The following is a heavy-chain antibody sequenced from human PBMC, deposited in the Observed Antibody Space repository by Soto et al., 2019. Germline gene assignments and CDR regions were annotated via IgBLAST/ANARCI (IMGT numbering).Heavy chain of an antibody. CDR2: INAGNGNT. CDR3: AAGYCSGGSCYSIGLQH. Sequence: ASVKVSCKASGYTFTSYAMHWVRQAPGQRLEWMGWINAGNGNTKYSQKFQGRVTITRDTSASTAYMELSSLRSEDTAVYYCAAGYCSGGSCYSIGLQHWGQGTLVTSPQ. D-gene: IGHD2-15*01. CDR1: GYTFTSYA. V-gene: IGHV1-3*01. J-gene: IGHJ1*01.